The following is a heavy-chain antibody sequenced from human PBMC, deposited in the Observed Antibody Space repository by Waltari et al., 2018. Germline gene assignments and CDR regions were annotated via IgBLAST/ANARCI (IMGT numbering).Heavy chain of an antibody. V-gene: IGHV3-23*01. Sequence: EVKLQESGGGLVQPGGSLRLSCAASGFTFSSYAMSWVRQAPGKGLEWVSAISGSGGSTYYADSVKGRFTISRDNSKNTLYLQMNSLRAEDTAVYYCAKDPSAGGGNSQNYFDYWGQGTLVTVSS. CDR2: ISGSGGST. J-gene: IGHJ4*02. CDR3: AKDPSAGGGNSQNYFDY. CDR1: GFTFSSYA. D-gene: IGHD2-21*02.